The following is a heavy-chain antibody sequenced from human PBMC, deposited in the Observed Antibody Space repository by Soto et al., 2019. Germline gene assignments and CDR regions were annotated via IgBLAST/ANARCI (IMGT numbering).Heavy chain of an antibody. J-gene: IGHJ4*02. CDR1: GFAFNSHW. D-gene: IGHD3-16*02. V-gene: IGHV3-74*01. CDR3: ESPGRASFRYTVAY. CDR2: INSDGTST. Sequence: EVQLVESGGGLVQPGGSLRLSCAASGFAFNSHWMHWVRQAPGKGLVWVSRINSDGTSTDYAESVKGRFTISRDNAKNTLYPQINSGGVEDLRVYYCESPGRASFRYTVAYLGQGTLVTLSS.